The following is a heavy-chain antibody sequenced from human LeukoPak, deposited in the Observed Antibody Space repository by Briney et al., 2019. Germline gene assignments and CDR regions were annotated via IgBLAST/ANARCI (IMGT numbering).Heavy chain of an antibody. CDR1: GFIFSSYS. V-gene: IGHV3-48*02. D-gene: IGHD2-15*01. CDR2: ISSSSTI. J-gene: IGHJ4*02. CDR3: ARARASGRSGFDY. Sequence: GGSLRLSCAASGFIFSSYSMNWVRQAPGKGLEWVSYISSSSTIYYADSVKGRFTISRDNAKNSLDLQMNSLRDEDTAVYYCARARASGRSGFDYWGQGTLVTVSS.